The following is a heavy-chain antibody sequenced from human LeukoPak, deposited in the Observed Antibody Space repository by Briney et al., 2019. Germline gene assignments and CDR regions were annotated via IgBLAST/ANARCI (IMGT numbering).Heavy chain of an antibody. D-gene: IGHD6-13*01. CDR1: GFIFSSYA. CDR2: IAADGKDK. CDR3: ARDRVRIASYYFDY. V-gene: IGHV3-30*04. J-gene: IGHJ4*02. Sequence: GGSLRLSCAASGFIFSSYAMHWVRQAPGKGLEWVAVIAADGKDKHHADSVKGRFTISRDNSKNTLYLQMNSLRVEDTAVYYCARDRVRIASYYFDYWGQGTLVTVSS.